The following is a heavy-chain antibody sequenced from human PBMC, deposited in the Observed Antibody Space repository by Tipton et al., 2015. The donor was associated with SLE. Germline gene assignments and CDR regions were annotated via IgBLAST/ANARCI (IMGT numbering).Heavy chain of an antibody. D-gene: IGHD1-1*01. CDR1: GFTFSSYW. CDR2: IKQDGSEK. CDR3: AKDGNWNLPLNWFDP. V-gene: IGHV3-7*03. J-gene: IGHJ5*02. Sequence: SLRLSCAASGFTFSSYWMSWVRQAPGKGLKWVANIKQDGSEKYYVDSVKGRFTISRDNAKNSLYLQMNSLRAEDTAVYYCAKDGNWNLPLNWFDPWGQGTLVTVSS.